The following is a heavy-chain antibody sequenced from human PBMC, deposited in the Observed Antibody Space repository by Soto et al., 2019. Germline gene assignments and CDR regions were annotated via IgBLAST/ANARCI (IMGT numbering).Heavy chain of an antibody. CDR1: GFTFSNAW. D-gene: IGHD6-19*01. J-gene: IGHJ4*02. CDR2: IKSKTDGGTT. Sequence: PGGSLRLSCAASGFTFSNAWMNWVRQAPGKGLEWVGRIKSKTDGGTTDYAAPVKGRFTISRDDSKNTLYLQMNSLKTEDTAVYYCTTEWQEMRDIAVAGSGDYWGQGTLVTVSS. V-gene: IGHV3-15*07. CDR3: TTEWQEMRDIAVAGSGDY.